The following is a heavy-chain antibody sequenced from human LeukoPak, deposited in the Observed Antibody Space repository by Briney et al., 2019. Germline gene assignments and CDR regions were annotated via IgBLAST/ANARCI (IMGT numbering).Heavy chain of an antibody. CDR1: GGTFSSYT. D-gene: IGHD3-3*01. J-gene: IGHJ6*03. CDR2: IIPILGIA. Sequence: ASVKVSCKASGGTFSSYTISWVRQAPGQGLEWMGRIIPILGIANYAQKFQGRVTITADKSTSTAYMELSSLRSEDTAVYYCARDDREWLSFYYYYYMDVRGKGTTVTVSS. CDR3: ARDDREWLSFYYYYYMDV. V-gene: IGHV1-69*04.